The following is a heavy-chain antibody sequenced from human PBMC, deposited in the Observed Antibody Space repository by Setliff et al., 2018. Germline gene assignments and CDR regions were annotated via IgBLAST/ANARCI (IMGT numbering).Heavy chain of an antibody. CDR2: IIPIFGTA. V-gene: IGHV1-69*05. Sequence: GASVKVSCKASGGTFRNYGISWVRQAPGQGLDWMGGIIPIFGTANYAQKFQGRVTITTDDSTNTAYMELSSLRSEDTAVYFCARERGSYDSSTHYTYYFDYWGQGTLSPSPQ. CDR1: GGTFRNYG. J-gene: IGHJ4*02. D-gene: IGHD3-22*01. CDR3: ARERGSYDSSTHYTYYFDY.